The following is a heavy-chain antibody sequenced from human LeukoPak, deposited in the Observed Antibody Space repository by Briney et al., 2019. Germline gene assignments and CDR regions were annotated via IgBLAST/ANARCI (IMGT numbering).Heavy chain of an antibody. D-gene: IGHD3-22*01. CDR2: IIPIFGTA. J-gene: IGHJ6*03. CDR3: ARIYYDSSGYYNRYYYYYMDV. Sequence: SVKVSCKASGGTFSSYAISWVRQAPGQGLEWMGGIIPIFGTANYAQKLQGRVTITADESTSTAYMELSSLRSEDTAVYYCARIYYDSSGYYNRYYYYYMDVWGKGTTVTVSS. V-gene: IGHV1-69*13. CDR1: GGTFSSYA.